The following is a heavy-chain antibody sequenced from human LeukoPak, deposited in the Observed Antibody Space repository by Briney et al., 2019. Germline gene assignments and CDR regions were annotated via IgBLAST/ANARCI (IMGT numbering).Heavy chain of an antibody. V-gene: IGHV3-30*03. CDR1: GFTFSSYG. Sequence: PGGSLRLSCAASGFTFSSYGMHWVRQAPGKGLEWVAVISYDGSNKYYADSVKGRFTISRDNSKNTLYLQMNSLRAEDTAVYYCARDQLDIVVVPAAYYYYYGMDVWGKGTTVTVSS. CDR2: ISYDGSNK. CDR3: ARDQLDIVVVPAAYYYYYGMDV. J-gene: IGHJ6*04. D-gene: IGHD2-2*03.